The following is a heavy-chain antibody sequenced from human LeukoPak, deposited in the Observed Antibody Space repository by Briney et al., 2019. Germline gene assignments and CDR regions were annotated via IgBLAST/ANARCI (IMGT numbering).Heavy chain of an antibody. CDR2: INHSGST. V-gene: IGHV4-34*01. D-gene: IGHD6-6*01. CDR3: ARVEYSSSLGYYGMDV. CDR1: GGYFSGYY. Sequence: PSETLSLTCAVYGGYFSGYYWSWIRQPPGKGLEWIGEINHSGSTNYNPSLKSRVTISVDTSKNQFSLKLSSVTAADTAVYYCARVEYSSSLGYYGMDVWGQGTTVTVSS. J-gene: IGHJ6*02.